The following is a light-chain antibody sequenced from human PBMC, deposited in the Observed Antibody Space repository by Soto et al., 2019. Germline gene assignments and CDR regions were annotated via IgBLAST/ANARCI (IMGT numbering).Light chain of an antibody. CDR3: QQSYDHPVT. Sequence: DIQMTQSPSSLSASVGDRVSITCRASQSIRTYLNWFQQKPGEAPNLLIYAASSLHSGVPSRFSGSGSGTDFILTISSLQPEDFATYYCQQSYDHPVTFGQGTRLEI. V-gene: IGKV1-39*01. J-gene: IGKJ5*01. CDR1: QSIRTY. CDR2: AAS.